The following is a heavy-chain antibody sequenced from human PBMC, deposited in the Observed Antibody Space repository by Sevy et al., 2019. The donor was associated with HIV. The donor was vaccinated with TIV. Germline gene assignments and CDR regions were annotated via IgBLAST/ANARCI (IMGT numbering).Heavy chain of an antibody. J-gene: IGHJ6*02. Sequence: GGSLRLSCAASGLNFSKYSFNWVRQAPEKGLEWISHISRSGTTTHYAKSVKGRFTVSRDNAKNSLYLQMSSLRDEDTAVYYCARDYDFWSGYTALSYYSLSYYYGMDVWGQGTTVTVSS. D-gene: IGHD3-3*01. CDR1: GLNFSKYS. V-gene: IGHV3-48*02. CDR3: ARDYDFWSGYTALSYYSLSYYYGMDV. CDR2: ISRSGTTT.